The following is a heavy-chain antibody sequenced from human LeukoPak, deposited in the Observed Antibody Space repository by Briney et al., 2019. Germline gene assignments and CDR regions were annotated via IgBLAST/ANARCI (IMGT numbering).Heavy chain of an antibody. CDR3: AILAVDYYYYMDV. CDR1: GYSISSGYY. Sequence: PLETLSLTCAVSGYSISSGYYWGWIRQPPGKGLEWIGSIYHSGSTYYNPSLKSRVTISVDASKNQFSLKLSSVTAADTAVYYCAILAVDYYYYMDVWGKGTTVTVSS. V-gene: IGHV4-38-2*01. D-gene: IGHD6-19*01. CDR2: IYHSGST. J-gene: IGHJ6*03.